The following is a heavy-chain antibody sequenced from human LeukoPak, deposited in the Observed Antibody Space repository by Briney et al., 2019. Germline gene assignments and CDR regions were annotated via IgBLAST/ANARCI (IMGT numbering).Heavy chain of an antibody. D-gene: IGHD3-16*02. CDR1: GFTVSSYA. J-gene: IGHJ6*03. CDR3: ARRESSYQNYYYYYHMDV. V-gene: IGHV3-20*04. Sequence: GGSLRLSWAAAGFTVSSYAMGWVRHAPGKGLEWVSDINGNGDSTVYADCVKGRSTISRENAKNSLYLQINSLRAEDTALYYCARRESSYQNYYYYYHMDVWGKGTTVTVSS. CDR2: INGNGDST.